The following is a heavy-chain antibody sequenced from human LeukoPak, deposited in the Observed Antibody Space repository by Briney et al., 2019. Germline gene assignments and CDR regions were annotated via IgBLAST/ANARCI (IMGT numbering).Heavy chain of an antibody. Sequence: ADTLTLTCTLSGGSITRYYWPWIRQPPGKGLEYIGYSYYTGSTNSNPSLKSRVTISLDMSKNQLSLKLNSVTAADTAMYYCASSYFYDGPRYFDYWGLGTLVTVSS. CDR1: GGSITRYY. J-gene: IGHJ4*02. V-gene: IGHV4-59*08. CDR3: ASSYFYDGPRYFDY. CDR2: SYYTGST. D-gene: IGHD3-22*01.